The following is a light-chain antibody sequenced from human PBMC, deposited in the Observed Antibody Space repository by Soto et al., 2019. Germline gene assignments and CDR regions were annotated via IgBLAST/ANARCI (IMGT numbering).Light chain of an antibody. Sequence: SYELTQPPSVSVSPGQTATITCSGDKLGDKYACWYQQKPGQSPVVVVHQDLKRPSGIPERFSGSKSGNTATLIISGTQAMDEADYYCQTWDSSTAIFGGGTKVTVL. CDR3: QTWDSSTAI. J-gene: IGLJ2*01. CDR1: KLGDKY. V-gene: IGLV3-1*01. CDR2: QDL.